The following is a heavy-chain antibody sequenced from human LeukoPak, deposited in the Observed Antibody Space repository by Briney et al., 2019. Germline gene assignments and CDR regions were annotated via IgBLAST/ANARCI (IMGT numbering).Heavy chain of an antibody. CDR1: GYTFIGYY. Sequence: ASVKVSCKASGYTFIGYYIHWVRQAPGQGLEWMGWINPNSGGTNYAQNFQGRVTLTRDTSLTTAYMELSRLRSDDTAVYYCARVDSPRRHYYYYMDVWGKGTTVTVSS. V-gene: IGHV1-2*02. CDR3: ARVDSPRRHYYYYMDV. D-gene: IGHD5-18*01. J-gene: IGHJ6*03. CDR2: INPNSGGT.